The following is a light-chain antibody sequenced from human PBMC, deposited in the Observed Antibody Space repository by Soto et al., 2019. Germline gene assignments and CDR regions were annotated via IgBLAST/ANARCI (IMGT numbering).Light chain of an antibody. V-gene: IGKV1-5*03. CDR1: QGISSW. J-gene: IGKJ1*01. CDR3: QHYNSYSEA. Sequence: DIQMTQSPSSVSASVRDRVTITCRASQGISSWLAWYQQKPGKAPKLLIYKASTLKSGVPSRFSGSGSGTEFTLTISSLQPDDFATYYCQHYNSYSEAFGQGTKVDIK. CDR2: KAS.